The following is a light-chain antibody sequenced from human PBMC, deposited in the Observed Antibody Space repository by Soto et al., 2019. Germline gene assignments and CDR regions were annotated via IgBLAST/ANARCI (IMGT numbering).Light chain of an antibody. CDR3: QQYSASPYT. CDR1: QNVGRN. J-gene: IGKJ2*01. V-gene: IGKV3-15*01. Sequence: EIVMTQSPDTLSVSPGERATLSCRASQNVGRNVAWYQQRPGQAPRLLIHGTSTRAADIPARFSGSVSGTEFTLTINSLQPEDFVIYYCQQYSASPYTFGQGTKLEI. CDR2: GTS.